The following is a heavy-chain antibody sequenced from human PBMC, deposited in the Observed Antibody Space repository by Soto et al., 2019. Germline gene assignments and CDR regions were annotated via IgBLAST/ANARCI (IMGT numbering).Heavy chain of an antibody. CDR1: GFTFSNYA. V-gene: IGHV3-23*01. CDR2: ISGSGDST. Sequence: GGSLRLSCAASGFTFSNYAMNWVRQAPGKGLEWVSVISGSGDSTYYADSVKGRFTISRDNSKNTLYLQMNSLRAEDTAVYYCARRGPVSYFDYWGQGTLVTVSS. CDR3: ARRGPVSYFDY. J-gene: IGHJ4*02. D-gene: IGHD3-10*01.